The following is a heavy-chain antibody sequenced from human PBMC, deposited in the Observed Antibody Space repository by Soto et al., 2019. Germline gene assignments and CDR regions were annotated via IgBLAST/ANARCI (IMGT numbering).Heavy chain of an antibody. Sequence: QVQLVQSGAEVKKPGASVKVSCKASGYTFTSYGISWVRQAPGQGLEWMGWINAYNGNTNYAQKLQGRVTMTTDTSTITAYMELMTLLSDDTAVYSCARVLPPFHPWCQGTLVTFSS. CDR3: ARVLPPFHP. V-gene: IGHV1-18*01. J-gene: IGHJ5*02. CDR1: GYTFTSYG. CDR2: INAYNGNT.